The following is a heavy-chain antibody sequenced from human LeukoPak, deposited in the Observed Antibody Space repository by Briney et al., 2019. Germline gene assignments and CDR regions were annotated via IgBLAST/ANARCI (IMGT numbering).Heavy chain of an antibody. CDR1: GGTFSSYA. CDR2: IIPIFGTA. J-gene: IGHJ3*02. Sequence: EASVKVSCKASGGTFSSYAISWVRQAPGQGLEWMGGIIPIFGTANYAQKFQGRVTITADESTSTAYMELSSLRSEDTAVYYCARVLTVSSSWYSLGAFDIWGQGTMVTVSS. D-gene: IGHD6-13*01. V-gene: IGHV1-69*13. CDR3: ARVLTVSSSWYSLGAFDI.